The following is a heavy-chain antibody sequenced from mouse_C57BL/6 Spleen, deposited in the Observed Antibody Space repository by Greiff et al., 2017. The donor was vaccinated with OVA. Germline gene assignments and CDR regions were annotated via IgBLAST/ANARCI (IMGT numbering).Heavy chain of an antibody. CDR3: AKAVGFAY. D-gene: IGHD1-3*01. Sequence: VKVVESGAELARPGASVKLSCKASGYTFTSYGISWVKQRTGQGLEWIGEIYPRSGNTYYNEKFKGKATLTADKSSSTAYMELRSLTSEDSAVYFCAKAVGFAYWGQGTLVTVSA. J-gene: IGHJ3*01. CDR2: IYPRSGNT. CDR1: GYTFTSYG. V-gene: IGHV1-81*01.